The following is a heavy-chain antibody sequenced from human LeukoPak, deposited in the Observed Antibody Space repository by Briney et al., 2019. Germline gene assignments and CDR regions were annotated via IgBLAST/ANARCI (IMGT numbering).Heavy chain of an antibody. J-gene: IGHJ3*02. CDR3: ARVSDLGSGYYSGAFDI. D-gene: IGHD3-22*01. CDR1: GFTFSSYE. V-gene: IGHV3-48*03. Sequence: GGPLRLSCAASGFTFSSYEMNWVRQAPGKGLEWVSYISSSGSTIYYADSVKGRFTISRDNAKNSLYLQMNSLRAEDTAVYYCARVSDLGSGYYSGAFDIWGQGTMVTVSS. CDR2: ISSSGSTI.